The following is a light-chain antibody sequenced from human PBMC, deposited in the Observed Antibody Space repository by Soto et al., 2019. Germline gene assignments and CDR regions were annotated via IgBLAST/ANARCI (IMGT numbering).Light chain of an antibody. CDR2: AAS. CDR1: QDIVAY. CDR3: KQAYSFPIT. V-gene: IGKV1D-12*01. Sequence: IKVNPSASSVSEYVGYRGTIPCRASQDIVAYLAWYQNKQGRDPELLIRAASTLQSGVTSRFSGSGSGTDFTLTIHSMQPEECATYYGKQAYSFPITCGQGTRLEIK. J-gene: IGKJ5*01.